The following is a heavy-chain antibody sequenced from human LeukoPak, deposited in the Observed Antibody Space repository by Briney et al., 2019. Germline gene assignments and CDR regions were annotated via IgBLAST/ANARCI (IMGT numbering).Heavy chain of an antibody. J-gene: IGHJ5*02. D-gene: IGHD2-21*01. CDR1: GYTFTSYG. V-gene: IGHV1-18*01. CDR3: ARVDAVLIPDKWFDP. CDR2: ISAYNGNT. Sequence: GASVKVSCKASGYTFTSYGISWVRQAPGQGLEWIGWISAYNGNTNYAQKLQGRVTMTTDTSTSTAYMELRSLRSDDTAVYYCARVDAVLIPDKWFDPWGQGTLVTVSS.